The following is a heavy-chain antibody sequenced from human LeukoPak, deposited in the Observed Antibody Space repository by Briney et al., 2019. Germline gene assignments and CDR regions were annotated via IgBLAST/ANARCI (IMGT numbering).Heavy chain of an antibody. V-gene: IGHV3-74*03. CDR3: ARDWYHAIDY. D-gene: IGHD2-2*01. J-gene: IGHJ4*02. CDR2: SESDGSRT. CDR1: GLTFSSTW. Sequence: GGSLRLSCAPSGLTFSSTWMHWLRHVRGRDLVWVACSESDGSRTTYAESVKGRFTISRDNAKNTLYLEMNSLRAEDTAVYYCARDWYHAIDYWGQGTLVTVSS.